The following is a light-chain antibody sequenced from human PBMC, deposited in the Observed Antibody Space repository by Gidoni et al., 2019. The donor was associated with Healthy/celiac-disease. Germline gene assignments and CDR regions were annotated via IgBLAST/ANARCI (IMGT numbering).Light chain of an antibody. Sequence: EIVMTQSPATLSVSPGERATLSCRASQRVSSNLAWYQQKPGQAPRLLIYGASTRATGIPARFSGSGSGTEFTLTIRSLQSEDFAVYYCQKYNNWPPLFXPXTKVDIK. J-gene: IGKJ3*01. CDR2: GAS. CDR1: QRVSSN. CDR3: QKYNNWPPL. V-gene: IGKV3-15*01.